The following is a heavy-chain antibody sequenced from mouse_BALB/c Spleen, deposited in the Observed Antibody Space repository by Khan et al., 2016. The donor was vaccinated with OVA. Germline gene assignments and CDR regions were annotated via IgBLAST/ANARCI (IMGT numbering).Heavy chain of an antibody. J-gene: IGHJ2*01. V-gene: IGHV1-7*01. Sequence: QVQLQQSGAELAKPGASVKMSCKASGYTFTTYWMHWVKQRPGQGLEWIGYINPTSGYTDYNQKFKDKATLTADKSCSTAYMQLSSLTSDDSAVYYCARDRIDYWGQGTTLTVSS. CDR1: GYTFTTYW. CDR2: INPTSGYT. CDR3: ARDRIDY.